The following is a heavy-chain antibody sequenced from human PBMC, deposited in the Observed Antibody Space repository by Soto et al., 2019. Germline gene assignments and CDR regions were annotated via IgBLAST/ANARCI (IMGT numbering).Heavy chain of an antibody. Sequence: QVQLQESGPGLVKPSQTLSLTCSVSGGSISSGDYYWSWIRQPPEKGLAWIAFIYFSGSTYYNPSLKSRLTISVDTSKNRFSLKLSSVTAADTAVYYCARTQWFGSRYMDHWGQGTLVTVSS. J-gene: IGHJ4*02. D-gene: IGHD3-10*01. CDR1: GGSISSGDYY. V-gene: IGHV4-30-4*01. CDR2: IYFSGST. CDR3: ARTQWFGSRYMDH.